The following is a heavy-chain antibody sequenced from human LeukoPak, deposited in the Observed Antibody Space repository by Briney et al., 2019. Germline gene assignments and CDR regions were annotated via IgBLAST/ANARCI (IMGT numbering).Heavy chain of an antibody. J-gene: IGHJ4*02. Sequence: GGSLRLSCAASGFTFSSYWMSWVRQAPGKGLEWVAVIWYDGNNKYYAESVKGRFTISRDNSKNTLYLQMNSLRAEDTAVYYCAKDWGYTTMVSYYFDYWGQGALVTVSS. CDR2: IWYDGNNK. D-gene: IGHD5-18*01. V-gene: IGHV3-33*06. CDR3: AKDWGYTTMVSYYFDY. CDR1: GFTFSSYW.